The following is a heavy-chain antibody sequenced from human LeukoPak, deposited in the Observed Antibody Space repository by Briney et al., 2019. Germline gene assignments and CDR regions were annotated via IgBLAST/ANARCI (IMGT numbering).Heavy chain of an antibody. V-gene: IGHV4-30-2*01. CDR1: GGSISSGGYS. Sequence: PSQTLSLTCVVSGGSISSGGYSWSWIRQPPGKGLEWIGFIYHSGSTYYNPSLNSRVTISVDTSKNQFSLKLTSVTAADTAVYYCASRYSSSWYYLDYWGQGSLVTVSS. D-gene: IGHD6-13*01. CDR3: ASRYSSSWYYLDY. J-gene: IGHJ4*02. CDR2: IYHSGST.